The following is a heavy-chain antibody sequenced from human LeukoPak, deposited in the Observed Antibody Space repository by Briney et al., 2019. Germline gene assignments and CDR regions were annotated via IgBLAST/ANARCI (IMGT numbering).Heavy chain of an antibody. CDR2: IIPILGIA. CDR3: ARDLSVGPRDRMGY. D-gene: IGHD3-16*01. CDR1: GGTFSSYA. V-gene: IGHV1-69*04. J-gene: IGHJ4*02. Sequence: GASVKVSCKASGGTFSSYAISWVRQAPGQGLEWMGRIIPILGIANYAQKFQGRVTITADKSTSTAYMELRSLRSEDTAVYYCARDLSVGPRDRMGYWGQGTLVTVSS.